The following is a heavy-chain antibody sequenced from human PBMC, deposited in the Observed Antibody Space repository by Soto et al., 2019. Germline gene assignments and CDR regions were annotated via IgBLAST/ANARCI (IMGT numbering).Heavy chain of an antibody. CDR2: IIPIFGTA. V-gene: IGHV1-69*01. D-gene: IGHD3-22*01. J-gene: IGHJ5*02. Sequence: QVQLVQSGAEVKKPGSSVKVSCKASGGTFSSYAISWVRQAPGQGLEWMGGIIPIFGTANYAQKFQGRVTITADESKSTAYMEVSSLRSEDTAVYYGARDEKYYYDSSGYSSDWFDPWGQGTLVTVSS. CDR1: GGTFSSYA. CDR3: ARDEKYYYDSSGYSSDWFDP.